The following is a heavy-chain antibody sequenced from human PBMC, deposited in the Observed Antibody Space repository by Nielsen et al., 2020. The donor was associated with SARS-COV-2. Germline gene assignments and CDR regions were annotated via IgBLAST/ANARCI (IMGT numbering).Heavy chain of an antibody. V-gene: IGHV4-59*01. J-gene: IGHJ6*03. Sequence: SETLSLTCTVSGGSISSYYWSWIRQPPGKGLEWIGYIYDSGSTNYNPSLKSRVTISVDTSTNQFSLKLSSVTAADTAVYYCARARGAYGDYYDYYYTDVWGKGTTVTVSS. CDR3: ARARGAYGDYYDYYYTDV. D-gene: IGHD4-17*01. CDR1: GGSISSYY. CDR2: IYDSGST.